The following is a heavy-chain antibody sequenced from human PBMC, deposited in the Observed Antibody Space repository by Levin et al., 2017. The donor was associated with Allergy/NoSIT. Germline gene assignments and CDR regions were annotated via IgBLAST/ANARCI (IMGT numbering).Heavy chain of an antibody. D-gene: IGHD6-19*01. J-gene: IGHJ2*01. CDR3: ARRRLVAGVRYFDF. CDR1: GFTFSSYV. CDR2: ISESGDRT. V-gene: IGHV3-23*01. Sequence: GESLKISCAASGFTFSSYVMTWVRQAPGKGLEWVSSISESGDRTYYADSVKGRFTISRDKSKNTVYLQMSSLTADDTAEYYWARRRLVAGVRYFDFWGRGTLVTVSS.